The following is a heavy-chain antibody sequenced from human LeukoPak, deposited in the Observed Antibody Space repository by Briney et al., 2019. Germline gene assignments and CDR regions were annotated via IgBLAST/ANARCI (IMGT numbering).Heavy chain of an antibody. Sequence: PSETLSLTCTVSGGSISSGSYYWSWIRQPAGKGLEWIGGIYTSGSTNYNPSLKSRVTISVDTSKNQFSLKLSSVTAADTAVYYCARVQPYTSGYYYYYYMDVWGKGTTVTVSS. CDR2: IYTSGST. D-gene: IGHD5-18*01. CDR3: ARVQPYTSGYYYYYYMDV. J-gene: IGHJ6*03. CDR1: GGSISSGSYY. V-gene: IGHV4-61*02.